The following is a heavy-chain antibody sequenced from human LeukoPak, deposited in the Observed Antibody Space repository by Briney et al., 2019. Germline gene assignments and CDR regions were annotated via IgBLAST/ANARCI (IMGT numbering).Heavy chain of an antibody. CDR3: IRGAASGSYYGFDV. Sequence: GGSLRLSCAASGFTFSGSTMHWVRQASGKGLQWVGRIRSKANNYATAYATSVKGRFTLSRDDSKNTAYLQMNSLKTEDTAVYYCIRGAASGSYYGFDVWGQGATVTVSS. CDR2: IRSKANNYAT. D-gene: IGHD1-26*01. CDR1: GFTFSGST. J-gene: IGHJ6*02. V-gene: IGHV3-73*01.